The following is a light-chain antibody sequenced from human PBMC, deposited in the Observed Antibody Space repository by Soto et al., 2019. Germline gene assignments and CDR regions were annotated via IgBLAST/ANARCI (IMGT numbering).Light chain of an antibody. CDR3: SSYTTGRSLPWV. V-gene: IGLV2-14*01. J-gene: IGLJ1*01. Sequence: QSVLTQPASVSGSPGQSITISCTGFTDDIGTYEYVSWHQHHPGKAPKLVIFGVNDRPSGISDRFSGSKSGNTASLTISGLQLEDEAVYYCSSYTTGRSLPWVFGTGTKVTVL. CDR1: TDDIGTYEY. CDR2: GVN.